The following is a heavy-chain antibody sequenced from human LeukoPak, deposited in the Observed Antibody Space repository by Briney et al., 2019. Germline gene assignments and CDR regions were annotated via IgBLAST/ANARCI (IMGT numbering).Heavy chain of an antibody. V-gene: IGHV1-2*02. CDR2: INPKSGGT. D-gene: IGHD3-22*01. CDR1: GYTFTGYY. CDR3: ARDWTSDSSGYHDY. Sequence: ASVNVSCKASGYTFTGYYMHWVRQAPGQGLEWMGWINPKSGGTNYAQKFQGRVTMTRDTSISTAYMELSRLRSDDTAVYYCARDWTSDSSGYHDYWGQGTLVTVSS. J-gene: IGHJ4*02.